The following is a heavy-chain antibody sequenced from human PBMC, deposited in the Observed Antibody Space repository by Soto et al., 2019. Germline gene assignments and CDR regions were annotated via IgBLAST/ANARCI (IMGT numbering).Heavy chain of an antibody. Sequence: ASVKVSCKASGYTFTSYGISWVRQAPGQGLEWMGWISAYNGNTNYAQKLQGRVTMTTDTSTSTAYMELRGLRSDDTAVYYCARDRADILTGYYGMDVWGQGTTVTVSS. CDR1: GYTFTSYG. V-gene: IGHV1-18*01. J-gene: IGHJ6*02. D-gene: IGHD3-9*01. CDR3: ARDRADILTGYYGMDV. CDR2: ISAYNGNT.